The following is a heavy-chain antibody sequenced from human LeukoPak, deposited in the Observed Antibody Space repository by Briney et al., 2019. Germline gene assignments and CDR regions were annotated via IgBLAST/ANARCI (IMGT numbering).Heavy chain of an antibody. CDR3: ATSYSKKY. CDR1: GFTFSSYA. J-gene: IGHJ4*02. Sequence: GGSLRLSCAASGFTFSSYAMHWVRQAPGKGLEWVAVRSYDGSNKYYADSVKGRFNISRDNSKNTLYLQVSSLRAEDTAVYYCATSYSKKYWGQGTLVTVSS. V-gene: IGHV3-30*04. D-gene: IGHD4-11*01. CDR2: RSYDGSNK.